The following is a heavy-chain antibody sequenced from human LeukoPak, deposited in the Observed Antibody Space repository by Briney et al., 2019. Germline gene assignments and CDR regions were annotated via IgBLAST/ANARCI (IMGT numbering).Heavy chain of an antibody. V-gene: IGHV3-48*01. CDR3: ARDFLEDSY. Sequence: GGSLRLSCSASGFTFTTYNMNWVRQAPGKGLEWVSYISSSSTIYYADSVKGRFTISRDNAKNSLYLQMNSLGAEDTAVYYCARDFLEDSYWGQGTLVTVSS. D-gene: IGHD3-3*01. J-gene: IGHJ4*02. CDR2: ISSSSTI. CDR1: GFTFTTYN.